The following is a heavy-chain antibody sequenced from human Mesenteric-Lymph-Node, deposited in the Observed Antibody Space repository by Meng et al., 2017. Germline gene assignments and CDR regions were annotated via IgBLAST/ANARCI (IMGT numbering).Heavy chain of an antibody. CDR1: GYSISSGYY. CDR2: IYHSGST. CDR3: ARSYYDSRGRLDP. Sequence: SETLSLTCTVSGYSISSGYYWGWIRQPPGKVLEWIGNIYHSGSTYYNPSLKSRVTISVDTSKNQFSLKLSSVTAADTAVYYCARSYYDSRGRLDPWGQGTLVTVSS. D-gene: IGHD3-3*01. V-gene: IGHV4-38-2*02. J-gene: IGHJ5*02.